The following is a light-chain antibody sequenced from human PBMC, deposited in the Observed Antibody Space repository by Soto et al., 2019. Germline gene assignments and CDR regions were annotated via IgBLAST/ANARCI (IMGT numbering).Light chain of an antibody. V-gene: IGKV1-39*01. Sequence: DIQMTQSPSSLSASVGDRVTITCRASRTINTYLNWYRHKPGKPPKLLIYGVSSLQGGVPSRFSGSGSGPDFSLTISSLQPEDFATYYCQQTFTTPCTFGQGTKVDIK. CDR3: QQTFTTPCT. CDR2: GVS. CDR1: RTINTY. J-gene: IGKJ2*02.